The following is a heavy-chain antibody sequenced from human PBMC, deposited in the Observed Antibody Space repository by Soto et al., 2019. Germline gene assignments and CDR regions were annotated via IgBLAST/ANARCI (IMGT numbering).Heavy chain of an antibody. CDR1: GFTFSSYA. D-gene: IGHD3-10*01. J-gene: IGHJ4*02. Sequence: GGSLRLSCAASGFTFSSYAMSWVRQAPGKGLEWVSAISGSGGSTYYADSLKGRFTISRDNSKNTLYLQMNSLRAEDTAVYYCATPGGHYYGSGRHPFDYWGQGTLVTVSS. CDR2: ISGSGGST. V-gene: IGHV3-23*01. CDR3: ATPGGHYYGSGRHPFDY.